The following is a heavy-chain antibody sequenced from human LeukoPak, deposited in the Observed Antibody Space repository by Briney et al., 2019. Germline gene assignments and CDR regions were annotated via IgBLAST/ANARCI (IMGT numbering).Heavy chain of an antibody. CDR1: GYTFTGYY. Sequence: GASVKASCKASGYTFTGYYMHWVRQAPGQGLEGMGWINPNSRGTNYAQKSQGRVTMTRATSISPAYMELSRLRPRDTAVYYLARWDYDILTGYYGNDYWGQGTLVTVAS. V-gene: IGHV1-2*02. CDR3: ARWDYDILTGYYGNDY. J-gene: IGHJ4*02. CDR2: INPNSRGT. D-gene: IGHD3-9*01.